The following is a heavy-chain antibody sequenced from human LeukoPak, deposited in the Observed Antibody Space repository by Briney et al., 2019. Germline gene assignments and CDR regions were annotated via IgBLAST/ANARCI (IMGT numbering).Heavy chain of an antibody. D-gene: IGHD5-12*01. V-gene: IGHV3-74*01. CDR3: ASGYARSARHQSDF. CDR2: INSDGSNT. J-gene: IGHJ4*02. CDR1: GFSFTNYW. Sequence: GGSLRLSCAASGFSFTNYWMHWVHQAPGKGLVWVSRINSDGSNTNYAGSVKGRFTISRDNAKNTLYLQMNSLRVEDTAVYYCASGYARSARHQSDFWGQGTVVTVSS.